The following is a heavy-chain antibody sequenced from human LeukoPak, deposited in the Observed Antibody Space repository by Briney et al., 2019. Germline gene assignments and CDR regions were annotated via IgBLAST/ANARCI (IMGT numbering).Heavy chain of an antibody. D-gene: IGHD6-13*01. V-gene: IGHV4-4*07. J-gene: IGHJ5*02. Sequence: SETLSLTCTVSGGSISSYYWSWIRQPAGKGLEWIGHIYTSGSTNYNPSLKSRVTMSVDTSKNQFSLKLSSVTAADTAVYYCARSVSSTWYVLGFDPWGQGTLVTVSS. CDR1: GGSISSYY. CDR3: ARSVSSTWYVLGFDP. CDR2: IYTSGST.